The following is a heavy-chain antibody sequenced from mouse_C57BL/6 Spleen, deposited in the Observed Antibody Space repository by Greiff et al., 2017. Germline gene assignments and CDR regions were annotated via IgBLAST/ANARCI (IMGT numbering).Heavy chain of an antibody. CDR3: ARSIYYYGSAFAY. J-gene: IGHJ3*01. D-gene: IGHD1-1*01. Sequence: VQLKESGPGLVQPSQSLSITCTVSGFSLTSYGVHWVRQSPGKGLEWLGVIWSGGSTDYNAAFISRLSISKDNSKSQVFFKMNSLQADDTAIYYCARSIYYYGSAFAYWGQGTLVTVSA. V-gene: IGHV2-2*01. CDR1: GFSLTSYG. CDR2: IWSGGST.